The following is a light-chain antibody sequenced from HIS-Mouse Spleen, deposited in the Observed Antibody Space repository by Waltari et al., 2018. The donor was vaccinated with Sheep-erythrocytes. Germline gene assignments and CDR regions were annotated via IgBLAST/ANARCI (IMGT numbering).Light chain of an antibody. Sequence: QSALTQPRSVSGSPGQSVTISCTGTSSDVGGYNYVSWYQQHPGKAPVIVIYDVSKRPSGVPDHLSGSKSGNTASLTISGLQAEDEADYYCCSYAGSYNHVFATGTKVTVL. V-gene: IGLV2-11*01. CDR3: CSYAGSYNHV. CDR1: SSDVGGYNY. CDR2: DVS. J-gene: IGLJ1*01.